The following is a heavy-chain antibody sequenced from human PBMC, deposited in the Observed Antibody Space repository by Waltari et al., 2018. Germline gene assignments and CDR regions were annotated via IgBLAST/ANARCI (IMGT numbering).Heavy chain of an antibody. J-gene: IGHJ6*03. Sequence: QGQLVLSVARVNKPGCAVKGSCKASGGTSGSYAIRWVRQAPGQGLEWMGGIIPMFGRTNYPQNFQDRVKITADESTSIAYMELSGLRFDETAVYFCARGGGRGGSFSFHMDVWGKGTTVTISS. CDR3: ARGGGRGGSFSFHMDV. D-gene: IGHD3-3*02. CDR2: IIPMFGRT. V-gene: IGHV1-69*12. CDR1: GGTSGSYA.